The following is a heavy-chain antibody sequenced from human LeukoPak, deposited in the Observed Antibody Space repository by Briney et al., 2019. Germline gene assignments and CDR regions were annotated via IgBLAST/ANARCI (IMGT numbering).Heavy chain of an antibody. V-gene: IGHV1-8*03. D-gene: IGHD3-22*01. CDR2: MNPNSGNT. CDR3: AREDYYDSGSNDY. J-gene: IGHJ4*02. Sequence: ASVKVSRKASGYTFTSYDINWVRQATGQGLEWMGWMNPNSGNTGYAQKFQGRVTITRNTSISTAYMELSSLRSEDTAVYYCAREDYYDSGSNDYWGQGTLVTVSS. CDR1: GYTFTSYD.